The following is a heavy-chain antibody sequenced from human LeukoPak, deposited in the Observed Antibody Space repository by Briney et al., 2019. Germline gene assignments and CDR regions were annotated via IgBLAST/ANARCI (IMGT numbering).Heavy chain of an antibody. J-gene: IGHJ5*02. Sequence: SQTLSLTCTVSGGSISSGGYYWSWIRQHPGKGLEWIGYIYYSGSTYYNPSLKSRVTISVDTSKNQFSPKLRSVTAADTAVYYGARDSVNTGGDPWGQGTLVTVSS. CDR3: ARDSVNTGGDP. CDR2: IYYSGST. D-gene: IGHD3-10*01. V-gene: IGHV4-31*03. CDR1: GGSISSGGYY.